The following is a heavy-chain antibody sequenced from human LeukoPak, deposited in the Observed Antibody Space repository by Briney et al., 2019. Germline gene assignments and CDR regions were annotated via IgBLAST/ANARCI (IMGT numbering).Heavy chain of an antibody. CDR1: GGSISSYY. J-gene: IGHJ4*02. V-gene: IGHV4-4*07. CDR3: ARDLTGTTGGADYYFDY. CDR2: IYTSGST. Sequence: PSETLSLTCTVSGGSISSYYWSWIRQPAGKGLEWIGRIYTSGSTNYNPSLKSRVTMSVDTSKNQFSLKLSSVTAADTAVYYCARDLTGTTGGADYYFDYWGQGTLVTVSS. D-gene: IGHD1-1*01.